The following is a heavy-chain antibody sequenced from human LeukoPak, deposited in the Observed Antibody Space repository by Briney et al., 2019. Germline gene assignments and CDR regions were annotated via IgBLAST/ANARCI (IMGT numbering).Heavy chain of an antibody. CDR1: GYIFSNYG. CDR2: ISSGGNT. D-gene: IGHD7-27*01. Sequence: ASVKVSCKATGYIFSNYGISWVRQAPGHGLEWMGWISSGGNTNYAPKFQDRATMTTDTSTSKAYMELRSLRFVDTAVYYCARDFAWGSGGAPIDDNWLDPWGQGTLVTVSS. V-gene: IGHV1-18*01. J-gene: IGHJ5*02. CDR3: ARDFAWGSGGAPIDDNWLDP.